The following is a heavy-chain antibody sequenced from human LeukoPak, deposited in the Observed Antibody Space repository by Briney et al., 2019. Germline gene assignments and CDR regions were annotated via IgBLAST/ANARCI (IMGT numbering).Heavy chain of an antibody. Sequence: PSETLSLTCTVSGDSISSYYWSWIRQPPGKGLEGIGYIYYSGSTNYNPSLKSRVNISVDTSKNQFSLKLSSVTAADTAVYYCARDTKSRFLEWDDAFDIWGQGTMVTVSS. D-gene: IGHD3-3*01. V-gene: IGHV4-59*01. CDR1: GDSISSYY. CDR3: ARDTKSRFLEWDDAFDI. CDR2: IYYSGST. J-gene: IGHJ3*02.